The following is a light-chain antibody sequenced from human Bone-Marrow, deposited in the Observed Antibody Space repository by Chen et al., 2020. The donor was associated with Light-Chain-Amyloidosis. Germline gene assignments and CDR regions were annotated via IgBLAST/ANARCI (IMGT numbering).Light chain of an antibody. CDR2: DAS. CDR3: QQYNSYSWT. V-gene: IGKV1-5*01. Sequence: DIQMTQSPSTLSATVGDRVTITCRAIQSSWLAWYQQKPGKAPKLLMYDASSLESGVPSRFSGSGSGTEFTLTISSLQPDDFATYYCQQYNSYSWTFGQGTKVEIK. J-gene: IGKJ1*01. CDR1: QSSW.